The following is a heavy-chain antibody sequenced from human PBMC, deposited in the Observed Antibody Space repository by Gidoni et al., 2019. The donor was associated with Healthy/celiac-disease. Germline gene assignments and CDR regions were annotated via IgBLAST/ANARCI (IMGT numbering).Heavy chain of an antibody. J-gene: IGHJ5*02. CDR3: ARHGSSGLNWFDP. V-gene: IGHV4-39*01. CDR1: GGPISSSSYY. Sequence: QLQLQESGPGLVKPSETLSLTCPASGGPISSSSYYWGWIRQPPGKGLEWIGSIYYSGSTYYNPSLKSRVTISVDTSKNQFSLKLSSVTAADTAVYYCARHGSSGLNWFDPWGQGTLVTVSS. D-gene: IGHD3-22*01. CDR2: IYYSGST.